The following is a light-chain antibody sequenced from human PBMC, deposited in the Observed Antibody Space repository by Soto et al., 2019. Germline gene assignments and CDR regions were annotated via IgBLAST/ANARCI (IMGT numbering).Light chain of an antibody. Sequence: DIQMTQSPSTLSASVGDRVTITCRASQSISSWLAWYQQKPGKAPKLLIQKASSLESGVPSRFSGSGSGTEFTLTIRSLQPDDFATYYCQQCRIFCLTFGGGTTVEIK. V-gene: IGKV1-5*03. CDR3: QQCRIFCLT. CDR1: QSISSW. CDR2: KAS. J-gene: IGKJ4*01.